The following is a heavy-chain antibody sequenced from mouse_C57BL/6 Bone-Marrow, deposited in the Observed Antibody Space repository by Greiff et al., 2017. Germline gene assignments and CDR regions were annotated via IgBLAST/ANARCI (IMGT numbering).Heavy chain of an antibody. CDR3: TRWSFTTVGASYYYAMDY. Sequence: QVQLKESGAELVRPGASVTLSCKASGYTFTDYEMHWVKQTPVHGLEWIGAIDPETGGTAYTQKFKGKAILTADKSSSTAYMELRSLTSEDSAVYYCTRWSFTTVGASYYYAMDYWGQGTSVTVSA. V-gene: IGHV1-15*01. J-gene: IGHJ4*01. CDR1: GYTFTDYE. CDR2: IDPETGGT. D-gene: IGHD1-1*01.